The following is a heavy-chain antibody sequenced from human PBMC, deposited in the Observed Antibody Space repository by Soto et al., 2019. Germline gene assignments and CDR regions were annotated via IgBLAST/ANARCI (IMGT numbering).Heavy chain of an antibody. CDR1: GFTFSSYS. CDR3: ARGLYYYDSSGYWGY. V-gene: IGHV3-48*02. J-gene: IGHJ4*02. Sequence: PGGSLRLSCAASGFTFSSYSMNWVRQAPGKGLEWVSYISSSSSTIYYADTVKGRFTISRDNAKNSLYLQMNSLRDEDTVVYYCARGLYYYDSSGYWGYWGQGTLVTVSS. CDR2: ISSSSSTI. D-gene: IGHD3-22*01.